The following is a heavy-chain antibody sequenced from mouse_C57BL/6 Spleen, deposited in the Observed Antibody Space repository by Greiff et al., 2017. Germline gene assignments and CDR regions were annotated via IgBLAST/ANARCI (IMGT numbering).Heavy chain of an antibody. CDR3: ARLYDYDVDYAMDY. D-gene: IGHD2-4*01. CDR1: GYTFTSYW. V-gene: IGHV1-64*01. CDR2: IHPNSGST. J-gene: IGHJ4*01. Sequence: VQLQQPGAELVKPGASVKLSCKASGYTFTSYWMHWVKQRPGQGLEWIGMIHPNSGSTNYNEKFKSKATLTVDKSSSTAYMQLSSLTSEDSAVYYCARLYDYDVDYAMDYWGQGTSVTVSS.